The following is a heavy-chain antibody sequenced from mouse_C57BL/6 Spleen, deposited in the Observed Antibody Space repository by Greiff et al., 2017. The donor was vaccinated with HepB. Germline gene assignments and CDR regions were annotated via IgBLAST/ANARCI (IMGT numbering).Heavy chain of an antibody. J-gene: IGHJ4*01. CDR2: ISSGGDYI. V-gene: IGHV5-9-1*02. D-gene: IGHD2-5*01. CDR1: GFTFSSYA. CDR3: TRGYSNYYAMDY. Sequence: EVQGVESGEGLVKPGGSLKLSCAASGFTFSSYAMSWVRQTPEKRLEWVAYISSGGDYIYYADTVKGRFTISRDNARNTLYLQMSSLKSEDTAMYYCTRGYSNYYAMDYWGQGTSVTVSS.